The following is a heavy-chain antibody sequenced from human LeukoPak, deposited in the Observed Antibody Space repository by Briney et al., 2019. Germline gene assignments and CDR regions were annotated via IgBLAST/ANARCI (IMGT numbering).Heavy chain of an antibody. CDR2: INHSGST. J-gene: IGHJ6*02. D-gene: IGHD2-2*01. CDR3: ARIVVVPTAIYYYYYGMDV. V-gene: IGHV4-34*01. CDR1: GGSFSDYY. Sequence: SETLSRTCAVYGGSFSDYYWSWIRQPPGKGLEWIGKINHSGSTNYNPSLKSRVTISVDTSKKQFSLKLTSVTAADTAVYYCARIVVVPTAIYYYYYGMDVWGQGTTVTVSS.